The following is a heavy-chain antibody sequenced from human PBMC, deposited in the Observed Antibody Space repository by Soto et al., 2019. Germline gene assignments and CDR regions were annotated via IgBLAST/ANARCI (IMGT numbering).Heavy chain of an antibody. CDR2: ISSSSSYI. V-gene: IGHV3-21*01. CDR1: GFTFSSYS. CDR3: ARRKVGGAFDI. J-gene: IGHJ3*02. D-gene: IGHD3-16*01. Sequence: GGSLRLSCAASGFTFSSYSMNWVRQAPGKGLEWVSSISSSSSYIYYADSVKGRSTISRDNAKNSLYLQMNSLRAEDTAVYYCARRKVGGAFDIWGQGTMVTVSS.